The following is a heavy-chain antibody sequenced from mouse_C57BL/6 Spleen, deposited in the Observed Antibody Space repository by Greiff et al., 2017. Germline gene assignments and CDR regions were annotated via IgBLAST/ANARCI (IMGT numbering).Heavy chain of an antibody. J-gene: IGHJ4*01. V-gene: IGHV1-64*01. CDR3: ARNYYGSSRDAMDY. CDR1: GYTFTSYW. CDR2: IHPNSGST. Sequence: QVQLQQPGAELVKPGASVKLSCKASGYTFTSYWMHWVNQRPGQGLEWIGMIHPNSGSTNYNEKFKSKATLTVDNASSTAYMQISRLTSEDSAVYYCARNYYGSSRDAMDYWGQGTSVTVSS. D-gene: IGHD1-1*01.